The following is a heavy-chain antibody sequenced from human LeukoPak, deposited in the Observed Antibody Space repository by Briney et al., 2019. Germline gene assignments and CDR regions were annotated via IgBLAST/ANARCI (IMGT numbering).Heavy chain of an antibody. CDR2: IIPIFGTA. J-gene: IGHJ5*02. Sequence: ASVKVSCKASGGTFSSYAISWVRQAPGQGLEWMGGIIPIFGTANYAQKFQGRVTITADESTSTAYMELSSLRSEDTAVYYCARVTSDFWSGYLWFDPWGQGTLVTVSS. V-gene: IGHV1-69*13. CDR1: GGTFSSYA. CDR3: ARVTSDFWSGYLWFDP. D-gene: IGHD3-3*01.